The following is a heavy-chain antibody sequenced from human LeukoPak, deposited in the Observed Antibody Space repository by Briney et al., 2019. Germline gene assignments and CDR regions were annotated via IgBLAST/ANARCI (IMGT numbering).Heavy chain of an antibody. CDR2: ISYDGSNK. Sequence: GGSLRLSCAASGFTFSSYAMHWVRQAPGKGLEWVAVISYDGSNKYYADSVKGRFTISRDNSKNTLYLQMNSLRAEDTAVYYCGAMVRGVITPPDYWGQGTLVTVSS. J-gene: IGHJ4*02. CDR1: GFTFSSYA. CDR3: GAMVRGVITPPDY. V-gene: IGHV3-30*04. D-gene: IGHD3-10*01.